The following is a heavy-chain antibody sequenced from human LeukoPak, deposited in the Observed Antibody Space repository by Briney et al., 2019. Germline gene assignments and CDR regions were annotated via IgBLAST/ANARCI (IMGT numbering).Heavy chain of an antibody. Sequence: PGGSLRLSCAASGFIFSNYGMNWVRQAPGKGLEWVAAISASGSATSYADSVRGRFTISRDNSKNTLSLQLNSLRAEDTAVYYCAKGTSSSCYSAPNYWGQGTLVTVSS. CDR1: GFIFSNYG. J-gene: IGHJ4*02. D-gene: IGHD2-15*01. CDR3: AKGTSSSCYSAPNY. V-gene: IGHV3-23*01. CDR2: ISASGSAT.